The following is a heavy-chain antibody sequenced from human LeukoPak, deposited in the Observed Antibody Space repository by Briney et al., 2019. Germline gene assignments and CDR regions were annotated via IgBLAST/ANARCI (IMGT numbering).Heavy chain of an antibody. D-gene: IGHD6-13*01. J-gene: IGHJ4*02. CDR2: ISPSGGST. Sequence: ASVKVSCKAFGYTFTSNYMHWVRQAPGQGPEWMGVISPSGGSTTYAQKFQGRVTLTRDMSTSTDYLELSSLRSEDTAVYYCAREASSSWTPVDYWGQGTLVTVSS. CDR3: AREASSSWTPVDY. CDR1: GYTFTSNY. V-gene: IGHV1-46*01.